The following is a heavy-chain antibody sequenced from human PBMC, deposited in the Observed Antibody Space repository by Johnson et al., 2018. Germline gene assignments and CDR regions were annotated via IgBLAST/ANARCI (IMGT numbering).Heavy chain of an antibody. CDR3: ARDVDTATYGMDV. V-gene: IGHV4-59*01. CDR1: GGSISSYY. CDR2: IYYSGST. Sequence: QVQLQESGPGLVKPSETLSLTCTVSGGSISSYYWSWIRQPPGKGLEWIGYIYYSGSTNYNPSLKSRVTISVDTSKNQFSLKLSSVTAADPAVYYCARDVDTATYGMDVWGQGTTVTVSS. J-gene: IGHJ6*02. D-gene: IGHD5-18*01.